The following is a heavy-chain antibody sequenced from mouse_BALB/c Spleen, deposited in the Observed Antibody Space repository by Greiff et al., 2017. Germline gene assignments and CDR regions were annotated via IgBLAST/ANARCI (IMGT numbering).Heavy chain of an antibody. CDR3: ARGYYGHWYFDV. J-gene: IGHJ1*01. D-gene: IGHD1-2*01. CDR1: GFSLTSYG. CDR2: IWAGGST. Sequence: VKLVESGPGLVAPSQSLSITCTVSGFSLTSYGVHWVRQPPGKGLEWLGVIWAGGSTNYNSALMSRLSISKDNSKSQVFLKMNSLQTDDTAMYYCARGYYGHWYFDVWGAGTTVTVAA. V-gene: IGHV2-9*02.